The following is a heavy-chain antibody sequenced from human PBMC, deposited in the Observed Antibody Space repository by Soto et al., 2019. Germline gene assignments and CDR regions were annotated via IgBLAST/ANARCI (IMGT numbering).Heavy chain of an antibody. Sequence: SLRLSCAASGFTFSSYSMNWVRQAPGKGLEWVSSISSSSSYIYYADSVKGRFTISRDNAKNSLYLQMNSLRAEDTAIYYCARGSAFDGLDYWGQGTPVTVSS. V-gene: IGHV3-21*01. D-gene: IGHD3-9*01. CDR2: ISSSSSYI. CDR1: GFTFSSYS. J-gene: IGHJ4*02. CDR3: ARGSAFDGLDY.